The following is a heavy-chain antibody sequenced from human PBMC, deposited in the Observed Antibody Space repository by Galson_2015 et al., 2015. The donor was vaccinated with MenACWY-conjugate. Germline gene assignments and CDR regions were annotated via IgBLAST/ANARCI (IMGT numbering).Heavy chain of an antibody. Sequence: SLRLSCAASGFTFSNYWMHWVRQAPGRGPVWVSNINSDGSYTSYADSVKGRFTISRDNAKNTMYLQMNSLRTDDTAVYFCARAAGGWGQGTLVTVSS. J-gene: IGHJ4*02. V-gene: IGHV3-74*01. CDR3: ARAAGG. CDR1: GFTFSNYW. D-gene: IGHD3-16*01. CDR2: INSDGSYT.